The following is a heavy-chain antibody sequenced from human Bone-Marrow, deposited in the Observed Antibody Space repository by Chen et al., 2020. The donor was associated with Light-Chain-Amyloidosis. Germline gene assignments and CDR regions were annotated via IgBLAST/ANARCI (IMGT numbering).Heavy chain of an antibody. D-gene: IGHD2-15*01. V-gene: IGHV1-46*04. Sequence: QVQLVQSGAEVKKPGASVKVSCKASGYTFTSYYMHWVRQAPGQGLEWMGIINPSGGSTSYAQKLQGRVTMTRDTSTSTVYMELSSLRSEDTAVYYCARENRYCSGGSRSKGGLFDYWGQGTLVTVSS. J-gene: IGHJ4*02. CDR2: INPSGGST. CDR1: GYTFTSYY. CDR3: ARENRYCSGGSRSKGGLFDY.